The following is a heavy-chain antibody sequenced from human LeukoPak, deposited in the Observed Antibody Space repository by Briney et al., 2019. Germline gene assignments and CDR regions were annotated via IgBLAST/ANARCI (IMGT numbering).Heavy chain of an antibody. Sequence: GGTLRPSCAASGFTFSSYGMSWVRQAPGKGLEWVSYISGTTHTIHYADSVKGRFTISRDNSKNMLYLQMNSLRAEDTATYYCAKVQYCTSCLAEFDYWGQGTLVTISA. D-gene: IGHD2/OR15-2a*01. CDR2: ISGTTHTI. J-gene: IGHJ4*02. CDR1: GFTFSSYG. CDR3: AKVQYCTSCLAEFDY. V-gene: IGHV3-23*01.